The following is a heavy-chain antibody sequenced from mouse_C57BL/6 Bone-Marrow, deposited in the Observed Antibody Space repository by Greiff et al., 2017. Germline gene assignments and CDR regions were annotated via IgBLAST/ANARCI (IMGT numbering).Heavy chain of an antibody. J-gene: IGHJ2*01. Sequence: VQLQQPGAELVKPGASVKLSCKASGYTFTSYWMQWVKQRPGQGLEWIGEIDPSDSYTNYNQKFKGKATLTVDTSSSTAYMQRSSLTSEDSAVYYCARPIYYDYEGGYWGQGTTLTVSS. CDR2: IDPSDSYT. CDR3: ARPIYYDYEGGY. V-gene: IGHV1-50*01. D-gene: IGHD2-4*01. CDR1: GYTFTSYW.